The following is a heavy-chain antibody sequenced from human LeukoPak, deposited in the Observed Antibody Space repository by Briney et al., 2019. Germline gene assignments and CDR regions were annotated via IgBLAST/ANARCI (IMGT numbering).Heavy chain of an antibody. CDR1: GFTFSSYA. Sequence: PGGSLRLSCAASGFTFSSYAMHWVRQAPGKGLEYVSAISSNGGGTYYANSVKGRFTISRDNSKNTLYLQMGSLRAEDMAVYYCARADLRYFDWLFYFDYWGQVTLVTVSS. J-gene: IGHJ4*02. CDR3: ARADLRYFDWLFYFDY. CDR2: ISSNGGGT. D-gene: IGHD3-9*01. V-gene: IGHV3-64*01.